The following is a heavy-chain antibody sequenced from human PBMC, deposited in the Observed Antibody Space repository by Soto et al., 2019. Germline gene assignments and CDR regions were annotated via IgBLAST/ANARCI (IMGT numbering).Heavy chain of an antibody. CDR2: ISGSDGTT. J-gene: IGHJ4*02. CDR3: AKDVAFQSGYYSGRHYFAH. V-gene: IGHV3-23*01. D-gene: IGHD3-3*01. Sequence: XGSLRLSCAAAGVPFISYDLKWVRQAPGRGLEWVSAISGSDGTTRYADSVRGRFTISRDNSNNTVFLQMNSLRVEDTGLYYWAKDVAFQSGYYSGRHYFAHWGQGALVTVSS. CDR1: GVPFISYD.